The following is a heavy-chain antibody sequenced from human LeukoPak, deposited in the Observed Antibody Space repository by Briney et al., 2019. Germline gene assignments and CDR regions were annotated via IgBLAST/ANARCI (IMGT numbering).Heavy chain of an antibody. CDR1: GYTFTGYY. V-gene: IGHV1-2*02. Sequence: ASVKVSCKASGYTFTGYYMHWVRPAPGQGLEWMGWINPDSGGTNYAQKFQGRVSMTRDTSISTAYMELSRLKSDDTAVYYCARDGGLDYWGQGTLVTVSS. CDR3: ARDGGLDY. J-gene: IGHJ4*02. CDR2: INPDSGGT. D-gene: IGHD3-16*01.